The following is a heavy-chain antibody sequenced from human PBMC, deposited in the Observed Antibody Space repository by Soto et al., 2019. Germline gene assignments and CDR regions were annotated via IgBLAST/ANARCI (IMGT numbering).Heavy chain of an antibody. CDR2: IYYSGST. J-gene: IGHJ5*02. CDR1: GCSISSGDYY. Sequence: SGTLSLTCTVSGCSISSGDYYWSWIRQPPGKGLEWIGYIYYSGSTYYNPSLKSRVTISVDTSKNQFSLKLSSVTAADTAVYYCARXRDYDFWSGYKDNWFDPWGQGTLVTVSS. CDR3: ARXRDYDFWSGYKDNWFDP. V-gene: IGHV4-30-4*01. D-gene: IGHD3-3*01.